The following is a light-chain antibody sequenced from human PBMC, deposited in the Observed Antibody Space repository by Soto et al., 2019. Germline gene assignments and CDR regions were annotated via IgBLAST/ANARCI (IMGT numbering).Light chain of an antibody. Sequence: EIVLTQSPGTLSLSPGERATLSCRASQSVSNSYLAWYQQKPGQAPRLLIYGASSRATGIPDRFSGSRYGTDFTLTISRLEPEDFAVYYCQQYGSSPQTFGQGTKV. CDR2: GAS. J-gene: IGKJ1*01. CDR3: QQYGSSPQT. CDR1: QSVSNSY. V-gene: IGKV3-20*01.